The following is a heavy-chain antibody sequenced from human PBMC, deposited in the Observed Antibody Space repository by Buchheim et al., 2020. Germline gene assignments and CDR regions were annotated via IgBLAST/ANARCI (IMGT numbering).Heavy chain of an antibody. Sequence: EVQLVESGGDLVQPGGSLRLSCVASTFSVSSNQMNWVRQAPGKGLEWVSIIKSGGNTYYADSVKGRFTISRDNAKNSLYLQMNSLRAEDTAVYYCARAHSNVDYWGQGTL. D-gene: IGHD6-13*01. CDR2: IKSGGNT. CDR3: ARAHSNVDY. V-gene: IGHV3-66*01. J-gene: IGHJ4*02. CDR1: TFSVSSNQ.